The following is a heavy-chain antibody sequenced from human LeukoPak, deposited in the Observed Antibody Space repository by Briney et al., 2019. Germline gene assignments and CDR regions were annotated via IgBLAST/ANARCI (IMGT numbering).Heavy chain of an antibody. CDR1: TFTKAW. CDR2: ISSGSSTI. D-gene: IGHD3-3*02. V-gene: IGHV3-48*01. CDR3: ASLSPMDV. J-gene: IGHJ6*02. Sequence: GGSLRLSCVLSTFTKAWMNWVRQAPGKGLEWVAYISSGSSTIHYADSVRGRFTISRDNVKNSLYLQMNSLRAEDTAVYYCASLSPMDVWGQGTTVTVSS.